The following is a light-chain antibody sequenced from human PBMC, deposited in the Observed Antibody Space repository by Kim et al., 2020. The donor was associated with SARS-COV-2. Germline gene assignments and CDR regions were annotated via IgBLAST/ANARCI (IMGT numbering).Light chain of an antibody. J-gene: IGKJ2*03. Sequence: QPASISCRSSQSLVFSDGKTYLNWFHQRPGQSPRRLLYKVSNRDSGVPDRFSGRGSGTDFTLKISRVEAEDVGVYYGMQGTQWPYSFGQGTKLEI. CDR3: MQGTQWPYS. CDR1: QSLVFSDGKTY. CDR2: KVS. V-gene: IGKV2-30*01.